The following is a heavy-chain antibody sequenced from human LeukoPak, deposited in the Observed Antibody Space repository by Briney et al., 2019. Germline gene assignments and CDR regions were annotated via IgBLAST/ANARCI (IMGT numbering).Heavy chain of an antibody. Sequence: GRSLRLSCAASGFTFSSYSMNWVRQAPGKGLEWVSSISSSSSYVYYADSVKGRFTISRDNAKNSLYLQMNSLRAEDTAVYYCARVIGWELLDAFDIWGQGTMVTVSS. J-gene: IGHJ3*02. D-gene: IGHD1-26*01. V-gene: IGHV3-21*01. CDR2: ISSSSSYV. CDR3: ARVIGWELLDAFDI. CDR1: GFTFSSYS.